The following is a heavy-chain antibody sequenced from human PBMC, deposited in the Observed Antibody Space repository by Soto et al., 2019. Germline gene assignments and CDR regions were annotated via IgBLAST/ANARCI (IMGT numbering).Heavy chain of an antibody. CDR3: VRAVASAGSY. Sequence: VQLVESGGGVVQPGRSLRLSCAASGFTFSSYGMHWVRQAPGKGLEWVANINQDGSEIYYVDSVKGRFTISRDNAKNSQYLQMISLRVEDTAVYYCVRAVASAGSYWGKGTLVTVSS. CDR1: GFTFSSYG. CDR2: INQDGSEI. V-gene: IGHV3-7*01. J-gene: IGHJ4*02. D-gene: IGHD3-10*01.